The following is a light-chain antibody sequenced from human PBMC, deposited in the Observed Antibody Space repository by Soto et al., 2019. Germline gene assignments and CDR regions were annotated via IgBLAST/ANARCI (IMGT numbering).Light chain of an antibody. CDR3: GTWDSSLSGVV. V-gene: IGLV1-51*01. Sequence: QSVLTQPPSVSAAPGQQISIPCSRSSSNVGKNYVSWYQQLPGTAPKLLIYDNSQRPSGIPDRFSGSKSGTSATLGITGLQAGDEADYYCGTWDSSLSGVVLGGGTKLTVL. CDR2: DNS. J-gene: IGLJ2*01. CDR1: SSNVGKNY.